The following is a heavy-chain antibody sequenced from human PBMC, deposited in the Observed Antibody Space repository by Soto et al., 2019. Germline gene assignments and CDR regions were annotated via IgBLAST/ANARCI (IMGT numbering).Heavy chain of an antibody. D-gene: IGHD3-10*01. CDR3: ARGGIAGSGSYYDY. V-gene: IGHV4-34*01. J-gene: IGHJ4*02. CDR2: INHSGST. CDR1: GGSFSGYY. Sequence: SETLSLTCAVYGGSFSGYYWSWIRQPPGKGLEWIGEINHSGSTNYNPSLKSRVTISVDTSKNQFSLKLSSVTAADTAVYYCARGGIAGSGSYYDYWGQGTLVTVS.